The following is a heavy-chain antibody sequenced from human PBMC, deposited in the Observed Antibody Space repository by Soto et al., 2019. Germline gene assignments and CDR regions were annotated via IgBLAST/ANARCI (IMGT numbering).Heavy chain of an antibody. CDR1: GFTFSSYA. CDR3: ARAGDIVLVPAADPQNWFDP. CDR2: ISYDGSNK. J-gene: IGHJ5*02. Sequence: GGSLRLSCAASGFTFSSYAMHWVRQAPGKGLEWVAVISYDGSNKYYADSVKGRFTISRDNSKNTLYLQMNSLRAEDTAVYYCARAGDIVLVPAADPQNWFDPWGQGTLVTVSS. D-gene: IGHD2-2*01. V-gene: IGHV3-30-3*01.